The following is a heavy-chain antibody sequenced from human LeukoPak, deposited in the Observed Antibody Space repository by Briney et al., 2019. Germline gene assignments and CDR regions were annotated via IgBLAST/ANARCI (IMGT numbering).Heavy chain of an antibody. CDR1: GLTLSNYD. CDR3: ATKLHDASSYFDF. Sequence: PGGSLRLSCVASGLTLSNYDTTWVRQAPGKGLEYVSSIGTGGYRFYGGSVKGRFSISRDNPQNTVYLQMNSLRGEDTAIYFCATKLHDASSYFDFWGQGILVTVSS. V-gene: IGHV3-69-1*02. D-gene: IGHD6-6*01. J-gene: IGHJ4*02. CDR2: IGTGGYR.